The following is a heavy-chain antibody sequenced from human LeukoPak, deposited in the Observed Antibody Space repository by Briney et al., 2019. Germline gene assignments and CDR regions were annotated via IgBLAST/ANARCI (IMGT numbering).Heavy chain of an antibody. V-gene: IGHV1-2*02. CDR2: INPNSGGT. Sequence: ASVKVSCKASGYTFTDYYMHWVRQAPGQGLEWVGWINPNSGGTNYAQRFQGRVTMTRDTSISTAYMGLSRLRSDDTAVYYCARKDYYDSSGYDYWGQGTLVTVSS. D-gene: IGHD3-22*01. CDR1: GYTFTDYY. CDR3: ARKDYYDSSGYDY. J-gene: IGHJ4*02.